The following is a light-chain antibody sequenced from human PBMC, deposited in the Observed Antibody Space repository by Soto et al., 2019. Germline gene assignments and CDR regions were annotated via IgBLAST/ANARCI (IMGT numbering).Light chain of an antibody. V-gene: IGKV3-20*01. J-gene: IGKJ3*01. CDR1: QSVSSSY. CDR2: DAS. Sequence: EIVLTQSPGTLSLSPGERATLSCRASQSVSSSYLAWYQQKPGQAPRLLIYDASSRATGIPDSFSCRGSGREFTLTISRLEPEDFAVYYCQQYGSSSLLTFGPGTKVDIK. CDR3: QQYGSSSLLT.